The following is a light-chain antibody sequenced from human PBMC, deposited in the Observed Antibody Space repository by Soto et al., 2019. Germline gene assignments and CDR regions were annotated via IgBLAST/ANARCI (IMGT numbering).Light chain of an antibody. J-gene: IGKJ4*01. CDR1: QSVSRC. CDR2: DAS. V-gene: IGKV1-5*01. CDR3: QQYSSYPLT. Sequence: DIPMTQSPSTLSASVGDRVTIACRASQSVSRCLAWYQRKPGKAPKLLIYDASNLETGVPSRFSGSGSGTEFTLTINSLQPDDFATYYCQQYSSYPLTFGGGTKVEIK.